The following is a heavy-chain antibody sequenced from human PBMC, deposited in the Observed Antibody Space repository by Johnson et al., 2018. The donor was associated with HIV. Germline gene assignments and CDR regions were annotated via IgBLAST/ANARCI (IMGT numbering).Heavy chain of an antibody. CDR2: IYRGGAT. J-gene: IGHJ3*02. CDR3: VRGGSDAFDI. Sequence: VQLVESGGGLVQPGGSLRLSCAASGFSVSASYMSWLRQAPGKALEWVSVIYRGGATYYAASVQGRFTISRDNSKNTLYLQMNSLRPGDTAVYYCVRGGSDAFDIWGQGTMVTVSS. D-gene: IGHD3-10*01. V-gene: IGHV3-66*01. CDR1: GFSVSASY.